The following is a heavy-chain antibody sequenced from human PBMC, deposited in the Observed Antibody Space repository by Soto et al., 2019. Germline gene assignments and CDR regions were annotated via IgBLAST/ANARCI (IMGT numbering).Heavy chain of an antibody. J-gene: IGHJ4*02. CDR3: ARDRVPPTYYYDGSGYPFEKPASY. Sequence: GGSLRLSCAASGFTFSSYAMHWVRQAPGKGLEWVAVISYDGSNKYYADSVKGRFTISRDNSKNTLYLQMNSLRAEDTAVYYCARDRVPPTYYYDGSGYPFEKPASYWGQGTLVTVSS. CDR1: GFTFSSYA. D-gene: IGHD3-22*01. CDR2: ISYDGSNK. V-gene: IGHV3-30-3*01.